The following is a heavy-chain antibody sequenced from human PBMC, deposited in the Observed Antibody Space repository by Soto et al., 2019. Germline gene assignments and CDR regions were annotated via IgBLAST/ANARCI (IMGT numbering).Heavy chain of an antibody. CDR2: IYSGGST. Sequence: GGSLRLSCAASGFTVSSNYMSWVRQAPGKGLEWVSVIYSGGSTYYADSVKGRFTISRDNSKNTLYLQMNSLRAEDTAVYYCARSQDCISTSCYGGDGAFDIWGQGTMVTVSS. D-gene: IGHD2-2*01. V-gene: IGHV3-53*01. J-gene: IGHJ3*02. CDR3: ARSQDCISTSCYGGDGAFDI. CDR1: GFTVSSNY.